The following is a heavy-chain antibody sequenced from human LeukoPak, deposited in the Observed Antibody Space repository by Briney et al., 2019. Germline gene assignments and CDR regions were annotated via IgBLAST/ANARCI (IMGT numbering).Heavy chain of an antibody. CDR3: ARDVKLGYCSSTSCYWVDFWSGYYHYFDY. CDR2: INPSGGST. V-gene: IGHV1-46*01. Sequence: GASVKVSCKASGYTFTSYYMHWVRQAPGQGLEWMGIINPSGGSTSYAQKFQGRVTMTTDTSTSTAYMELRSLRSDDTAVYYCARDVKLGYCSSTSCYWVDFWSGYYHYFDYWGQGTLVTVSS. D-gene: IGHD2-2*01. CDR1: GYTFTSYY. J-gene: IGHJ4*02.